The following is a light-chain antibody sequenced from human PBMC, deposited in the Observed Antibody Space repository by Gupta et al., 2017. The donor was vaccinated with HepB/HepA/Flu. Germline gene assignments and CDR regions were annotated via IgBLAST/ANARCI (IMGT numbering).Light chain of an antibody. J-gene: IGLJ1*01. V-gene: IGLV2-11*01. CDR2: SVN. CDR3: CSYAGNSYV. CDR1: TSDVGAYNY. Sequence: QSALTQPRSVSGSPGHSVPISSTGTTSDVGAYNYVSWYQQHPGKAPKLMVYSVNDRPSGVPDRFSGSKSANTAFLTISGLQPEDEADYYCCSYAGNSYVFGVGTQVTVL.